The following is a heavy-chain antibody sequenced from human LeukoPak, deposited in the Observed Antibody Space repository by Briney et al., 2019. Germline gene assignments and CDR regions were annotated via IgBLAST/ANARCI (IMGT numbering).Heavy chain of an antibody. V-gene: IGHV1-3*01. Sequence: ASVKVSCKASGYTFTSYAMHWVRQAPGQRLEWMGWINAGNGNTKYSQKFQGRVTITRDTSASTAYMGLSSLRSEDTAVYYCARTKSVRGDSSPLGYWGQGTLVTVSS. CDR3: ARTKSVRGDSSPLGY. D-gene: IGHD3-10*01. CDR1: GYTFTSYA. J-gene: IGHJ4*02. CDR2: INAGNGNT.